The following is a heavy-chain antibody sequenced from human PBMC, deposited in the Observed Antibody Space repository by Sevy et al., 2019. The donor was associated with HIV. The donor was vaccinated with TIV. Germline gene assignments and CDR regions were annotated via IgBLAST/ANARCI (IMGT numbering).Heavy chain of an antibody. Sequence: GGSLRLTCAASGFTVSSNYMSWVRRAPGKGLEWVSVLYSGGSTYDADSVKGRFTISRDNSKNTLYLQMNSLRAEDTAVYYCATALGGIAAAGTFEYWVQGTLVTVSS. D-gene: IGHD6-13*01. CDR3: ATALGGIAAAGTFEY. V-gene: IGHV3-53*01. CDR1: GFTVSSNY. CDR2: LYSGGST. J-gene: IGHJ4*02.